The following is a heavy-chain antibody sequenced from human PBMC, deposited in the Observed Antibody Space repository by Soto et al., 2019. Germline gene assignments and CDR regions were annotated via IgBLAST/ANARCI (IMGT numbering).Heavy chain of an antibody. CDR3: ARRILPAHYDYVWGSYRYCASDI. J-gene: IGHJ3*02. V-gene: IGHV5-10-1*01. CDR2: IDPSDSYT. CDR1: GYSFTSYW. D-gene: IGHD3-16*02. Sequence: GESLKISCKGSGYSFTSYWISWVRQIPGKGLEWMGRIDPSDSYTNYSPSFQGHVTISADKSISTAYLQWSSLKASDTAMYYCARRILPAHYDYVWGSYRYCASDIWGQGTMVIVSS.